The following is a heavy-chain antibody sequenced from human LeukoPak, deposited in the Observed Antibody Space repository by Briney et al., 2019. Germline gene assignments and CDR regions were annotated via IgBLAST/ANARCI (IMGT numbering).Heavy chain of an antibody. CDR1: GYTFTSYY. D-gene: IGHD5-18*01. CDR2: INPSGGSP. Sequence: VASVKVSCKASGYTFTSYYMHWVRQAPGQGLEWMGIINPSGGSPTYAQKFQGRVTMTRDMSTSTVYMELSSLRSEDTAVYYCARAAREQLWFFHPHQNMVTYCDYWGQGTLVTVSS. V-gene: IGHV1-46*01. CDR3: ARAAREQLWFFHPHQNMVTYCDY. J-gene: IGHJ4*02.